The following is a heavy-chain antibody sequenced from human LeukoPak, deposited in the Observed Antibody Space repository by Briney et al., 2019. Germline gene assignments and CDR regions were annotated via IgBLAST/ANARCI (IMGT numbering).Heavy chain of an antibody. V-gene: IGHV3-9*01. CDR2: ISWNSGSI. CDR1: GFTFDDYA. CDR3: AKDRAQVNIVATTFDY. Sequence: GGSLRLSCAASGFTFDDYAMHWVRQAPGKGLEWVPGISWNSGSIGYADSVKGRFTISRDNAKNSLYLQMNSLRAEDTALYYCAKDRAQVNIVATTFDYWGQGTLVTVSS. D-gene: IGHD5-12*01. J-gene: IGHJ4*02.